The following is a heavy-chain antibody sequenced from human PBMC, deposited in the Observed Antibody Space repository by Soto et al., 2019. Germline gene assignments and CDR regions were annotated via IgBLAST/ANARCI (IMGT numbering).Heavy chain of an antibody. J-gene: IGHJ6*02. D-gene: IGHD4-17*01. CDR2: IKSKTDGGTT. Sequence: SLRRPCAAYGCTFVNACINWLRQDPGKGLEWVGRIKSKTDGGTTDYAAPVKGRFTISRDDSKNTLYLQMNSLKTEDTAVYYCTGPVPSPLGSGMDVWGQGTTGTLSS. CDR3: TGPVPSPLGSGMDV. CDR1: GCTFVNAC. V-gene: IGHV3-15*07.